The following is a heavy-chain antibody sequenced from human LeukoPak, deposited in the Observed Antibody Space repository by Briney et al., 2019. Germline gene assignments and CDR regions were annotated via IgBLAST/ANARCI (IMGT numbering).Heavy chain of an antibody. D-gene: IGHD5-12*01. CDR1: GYTFTGYY. J-gene: IGHJ4*02. Sequence: ASVTVSCKASGYTFTGYYMHWVRQAPGQGLEWMGWINPNSGGTNYAQKFQGRVTMTRDTSISTAYMELSRLRSDDTAVYYCARAISRGSADYYFDYWGQGTLVTVSS. CDR3: ARAISRGSADYYFDY. CDR2: INPNSGGT. V-gene: IGHV1-2*02.